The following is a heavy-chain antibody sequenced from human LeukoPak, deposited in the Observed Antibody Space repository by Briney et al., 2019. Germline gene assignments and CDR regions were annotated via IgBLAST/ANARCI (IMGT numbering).Heavy chain of an antibody. V-gene: IGHV4-61*02. CDR3: ARDLVAVAGTEYYFDY. Sequence: PSQTLSLTCPVSGGSISSGSYYWSWIRQPAGKGLEWIARIYTSGSTNYNPSLQSRVTISVDTSKNQFSLKLSSVTAADTAVYYCARDLVAVAGTEYYFDYWGQGTLVTVSS. D-gene: IGHD6-19*01. J-gene: IGHJ4*02. CDR2: IYTSGST. CDR1: GGSISSGSYY.